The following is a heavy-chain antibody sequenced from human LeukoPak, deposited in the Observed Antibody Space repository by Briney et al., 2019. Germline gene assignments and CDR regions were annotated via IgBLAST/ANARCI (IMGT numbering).Heavy chain of an antibody. Sequence: PSETLSLTCTVSGDSISIYYWSWIRQPPGKGLEWIGYISYSGSTNYNPSLKSRVTISVDTSKNQFSLKLSSVTAADTAVYYCARAERYYDSSGYDAFDIWGQGTMVTVSS. D-gene: IGHD3-22*01. V-gene: IGHV4-59*01. J-gene: IGHJ3*02. CDR3: ARAERYYDSSGYDAFDI. CDR1: GDSISIYY. CDR2: ISYSGST.